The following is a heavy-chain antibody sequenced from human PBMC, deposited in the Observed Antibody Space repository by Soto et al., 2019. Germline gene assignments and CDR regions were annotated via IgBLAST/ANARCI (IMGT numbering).Heavy chain of an antibody. Sequence: QVQLVESGGGLVKPGGSLRLSCAASGFTFSDYYMSWIRQAQGKGLEWVSDISSSGSTIYYADSMKGRFTIYRDNAKNSLYLQMNSLRGEDTSVYYCARGPYNYVWGSDPPDLDYWGQGTLVPVSS. CDR3: ARGPYNYVWGSDPPDLDY. V-gene: IGHV3-11*01. CDR2: ISSSGSTI. CDR1: GFTFSDYY. J-gene: IGHJ4*02. D-gene: IGHD3-16*02.